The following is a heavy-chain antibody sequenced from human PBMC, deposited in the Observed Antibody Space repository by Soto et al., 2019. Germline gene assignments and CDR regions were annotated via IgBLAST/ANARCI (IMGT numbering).Heavy chain of an antibody. Sequence: GGSLRLSCAASGFTFRTYAMNWVRQAPGKGLEWISAISGSGSFTHYADSVRGRFTISRDNSQNQLYLQMNNLRGDDTAMYYCAKIPTGSGSSKFDYWGQGIQVTVSS. CDR2: ISGSGSFT. CDR1: GFTFRTYA. V-gene: IGHV3-23*01. CDR3: AKIPTGSGSSKFDY. D-gene: IGHD3-10*01. J-gene: IGHJ4*02.